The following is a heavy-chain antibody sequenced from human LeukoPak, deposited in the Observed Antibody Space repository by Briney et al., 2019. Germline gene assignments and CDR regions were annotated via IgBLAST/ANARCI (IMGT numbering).Heavy chain of an antibody. V-gene: IGHV4-59*04. CDR3: ARKVAGSSAFDY. CDR1: GGSISSYY. CDR2: IYYDGST. Sequence: SETLSLTCTVSGGSISSYYWSWIRQPPGKGLEWVGNIYYDGSTYYNPSLKSRVTISIDTSKHQFSLKVSSVIAADTAVYYCARKVAGSSAFDYWGQGTLVTVSS. J-gene: IGHJ4*02. D-gene: IGHD6-19*01.